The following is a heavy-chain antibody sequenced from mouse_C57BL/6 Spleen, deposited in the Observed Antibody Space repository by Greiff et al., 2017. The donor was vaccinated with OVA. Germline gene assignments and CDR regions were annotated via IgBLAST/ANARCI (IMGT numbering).Heavy chain of an antibody. Sequence: VKLMESGAELVKPGASVKLSCKASGYTFTEYTIHWVKQRSGQGLEWIGWFYPGSGSIKYNEKFKDKATLTADKSSSTVYMELSRLTSEDSAVYFCARHERDYYGSSSYFDYWGQGTTLTVSS. J-gene: IGHJ2*01. CDR3: ARHERDYYGSSSYFDY. CDR1: GYTFTEYT. D-gene: IGHD1-1*01. CDR2: FYPGSGSI. V-gene: IGHV1-62-2*01.